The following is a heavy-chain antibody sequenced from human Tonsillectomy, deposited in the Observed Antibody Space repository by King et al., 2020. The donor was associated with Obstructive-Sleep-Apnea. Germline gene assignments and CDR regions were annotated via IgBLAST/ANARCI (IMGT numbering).Heavy chain of an antibody. CDR2: RNQDGSEK. D-gene: IGHD3-22*01. CDR1: GFTFSSYW. V-gene: IGHV3-7*03. CDR3: AREPYRISMMVVGWVHY. J-gene: IGHJ4*02. Sequence: VQLVESGGGLVQPGGSLRLSCAASGFTFSSYWMSWVRQAPGKGLEWVANRNQDGSEKYYVDSVKGRFTISRDNAKNSLYLQMNSLRAEDTAVYYCAREPYRISMMVVGWVHYWGQGTLVTVSS.